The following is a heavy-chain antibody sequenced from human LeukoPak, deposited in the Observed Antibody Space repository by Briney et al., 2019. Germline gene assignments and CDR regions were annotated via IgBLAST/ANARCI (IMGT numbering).Heavy chain of an antibody. CDR1: GFTFSSYS. V-gene: IGHV3-21*01. D-gene: IGHD2-2*01. Sequence: GGSLRLSCAASGFTFSSYSMNWVRQAPGKGLEWVSSVSSSSSYIYYADSVKGGFAISRDNAKNSLYLQMNSLRAEDTAVYYCARDGSSTGYYMDVWGKGTTVTVSS. CDR3: ARDGSSTGYYMDV. CDR2: VSSSSSYI. J-gene: IGHJ6*03.